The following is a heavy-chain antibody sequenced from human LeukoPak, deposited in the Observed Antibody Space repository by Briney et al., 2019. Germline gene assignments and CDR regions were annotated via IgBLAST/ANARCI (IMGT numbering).Heavy chain of an antibody. D-gene: IGHD2-2*01. CDR2: INHGGST. Sequence: SETLSLTCALYGGSFSGYYWSWIRQPPGKGLEWISEINHGGSTDYHPSLESRVTISLDTSNNQFSLKLSSVTAADTAVYYCARGNRGGYCSSASCSGSFDPSGQGTLVTVSS. CDR1: GGSFSGYY. CDR3: ARGNRGGYCSSASCSGSFDP. V-gene: IGHV4-34*01. J-gene: IGHJ5*02.